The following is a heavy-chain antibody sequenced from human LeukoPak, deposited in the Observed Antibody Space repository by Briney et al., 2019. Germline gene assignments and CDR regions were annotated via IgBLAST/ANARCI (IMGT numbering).Heavy chain of an antibody. CDR1: GGTFSSYA. J-gene: IGHJ4*02. D-gene: IGHD3-10*01. CDR3: ARGPTSLGSLWFGTLDY. V-gene: IGHV1-69*06. CDR2: IIPIFGKS. Sequence: SVKVSCKASGGTFSSYAISWVRQAPGQGLEWMGGIIPIFGKSNYAQKFQGRVTITADKSTSTAYMELSSLRSEDTAVYYCARGPTSLGSLWFGTLDYWGQGTLVTVSS.